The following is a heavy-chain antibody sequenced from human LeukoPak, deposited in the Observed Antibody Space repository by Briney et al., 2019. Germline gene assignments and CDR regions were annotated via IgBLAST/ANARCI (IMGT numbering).Heavy chain of an antibody. V-gene: IGHV1-18*01. CDR1: GYTFTSHG. D-gene: IGHD3-10*01. Sequence: ASVKVSCKASGYTFTSHGISWVRQAPGQGLEWMGWISTYNGNTNYAQKLQGRVSMTTDTSTSTAYMDLRSLRSEDTAVYYCARDRGGNVDAFDIWGQGTMVTVSS. CDR3: ARDRGGNVDAFDI. CDR2: ISTYNGNT. J-gene: IGHJ3*02.